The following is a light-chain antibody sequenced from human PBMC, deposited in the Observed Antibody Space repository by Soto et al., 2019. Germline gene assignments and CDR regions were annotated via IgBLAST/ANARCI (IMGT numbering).Light chain of an antibody. CDR2: AAS. V-gene: IGKV1-6*01. CDR1: QGIRSA. Sequence: AIQVTQSPSSLSASVGDRVTITCRTSQGIRSALGWYQQKPGKVPKLLIYAASTLQSGVPSRFSGSGSGRDFTLTISSLQPEDFATYYCQQYNSDSHTFGQGTKVEIK. J-gene: IGKJ1*01. CDR3: QQYNSDSHT.